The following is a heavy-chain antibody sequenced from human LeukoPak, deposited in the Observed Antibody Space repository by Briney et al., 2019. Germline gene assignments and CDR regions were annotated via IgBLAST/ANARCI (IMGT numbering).Heavy chain of an antibody. V-gene: IGHV4-61*01. CDR2: IYYSGST. D-gene: IGHD1-26*01. CDR3: ARDRGGSYYAPLDAFDI. J-gene: IGHJ3*02. Sequence: PSETLSLTCTVSGGSISSSSYYWGWIRQPPGKGLEWIGYIYYSGSTNYNPSLKSRVTISVDTSKNQFSLKLSSVTAADTAVYYCARDRGGSYYAPLDAFDIWGQGTMVTVSS. CDR1: GGSISSSSYY.